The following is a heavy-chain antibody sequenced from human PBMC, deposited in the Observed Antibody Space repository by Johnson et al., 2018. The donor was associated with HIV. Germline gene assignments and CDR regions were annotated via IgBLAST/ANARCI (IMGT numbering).Heavy chain of an antibody. CDR1: GFTFSSYW. D-gene: IGHD3-3*01. CDR2: ISWNSGSI. Sequence: VQLVESGGGLVQPGGSLRLSCAASGFTFSSYWMSWVRQAPGKGLEWVSGISWNSGSIGYADSVKGRFTISRDNAKNSLYLQMNSLRVEDTAVYYCVKDHSRSILGMIIDAFDIWGQGTMVTVSS. J-gene: IGHJ3*02. CDR3: VKDHSRSILGMIIDAFDI. V-gene: IGHV3-9*01.